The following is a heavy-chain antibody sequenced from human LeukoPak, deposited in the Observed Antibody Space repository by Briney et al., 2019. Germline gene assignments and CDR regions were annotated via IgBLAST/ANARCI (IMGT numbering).Heavy chain of an antibody. J-gene: IGHJ4*02. CDR1: GFRFSNYW. CDR3: ARIGYSSSSFDY. CDR2: IKQDGSEK. D-gene: IGHD6-13*01. Sequence: GGSLRLFCAASGFRFSNYWMRWVRQAPGKGLEWVANIKQDGSEKDYVDSMKGRFTISRDNAKNSVYLQVDSLRVEDTAVYYCARIGYSSSSFDYWGQGTLVTVSS. V-gene: IGHV3-7*01.